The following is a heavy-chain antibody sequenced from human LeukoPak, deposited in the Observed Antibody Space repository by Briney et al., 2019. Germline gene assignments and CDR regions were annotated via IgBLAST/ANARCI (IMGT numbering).Heavy chain of an antibody. D-gene: IGHD5-24*01. CDR1: GGSFSGYY. Sequence: PSETLSLTCAVYGGSFSGYYWSWIRQPPGKGLEWIGEINHSGSTNYNPSLKSRVTISVDTSKNQFSLSLTSVTAADSAVYYCARVRGNGYTNAIDYWGQGILVTVSS. J-gene: IGHJ4*02. CDR2: INHSGST. CDR3: ARVRGNGYTNAIDY. V-gene: IGHV4-34*01.